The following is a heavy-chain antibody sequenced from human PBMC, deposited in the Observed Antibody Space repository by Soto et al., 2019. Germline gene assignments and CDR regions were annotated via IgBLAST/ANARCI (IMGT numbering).Heavy chain of an antibody. J-gene: IGHJ3*02. CDR3: AKDPNGDYVGAFDI. CDR2: ISASGGRT. V-gene: IGHV3-23*01. CDR1: GFSISSYA. D-gene: IGHD4-17*01. Sequence: GGSLRLSCTASGFSISSYAMSWVRQATGAGPEWVSGISASGGRTYYADSVKGRFTISRDKSKSTLYLQMDSLRAEDTALYYCAKDPNGDYVGAFDIWGRGTLVTVSS.